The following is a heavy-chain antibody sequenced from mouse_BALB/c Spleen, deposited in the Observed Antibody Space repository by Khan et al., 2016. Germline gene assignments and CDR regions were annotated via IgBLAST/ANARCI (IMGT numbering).Heavy chain of an antibody. CDR2: IDPPNDNT. CDR1: GFSIQDTY. Sequence: VRLQQSGAELVKPGASVKLSCTASGFSIQDTYIHWVRQRPEQGLDWIGRIDPPNDNTKYDPKFQGKATLTADTSSNTAYLQLSSLTYEDTAVYYCARMYYGDYWGQGTTLTVSS. V-gene: IGHV14-3*02. CDR3: ARMYYGDY. D-gene: IGHD1-1*01. J-gene: IGHJ2*01.